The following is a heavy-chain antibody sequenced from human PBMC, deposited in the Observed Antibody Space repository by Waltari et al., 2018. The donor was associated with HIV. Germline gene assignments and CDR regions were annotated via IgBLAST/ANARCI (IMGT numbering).Heavy chain of an antibody. CDR3: ATPGSQWEGVLGFAF. V-gene: IGHV4-39*01. CDR1: GRPIYGSKSP. D-gene: IGHD1-26*01. J-gene: IGHJ3*01. CDR2: VYDTGNT. Sequence: QLQESGPGLVKSSETLAPTCSVPGRPIYGSKSPWAWLRQPPGKGLEWVGSVYDTGNTRYSPSLRGRVALFVDTSRNQFSLRLTSVTADDTAVYYCATPGSQWEGVLGFAFWGPGTTVTVSS.